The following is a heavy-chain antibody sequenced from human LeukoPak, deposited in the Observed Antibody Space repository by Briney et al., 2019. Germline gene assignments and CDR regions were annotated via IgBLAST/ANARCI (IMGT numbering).Heavy chain of an antibody. CDR1: GFSFSSYS. CDR2: ISSTSSYI. Sequence: GGSLRLSCAASGFSFSSYSMNWVRQAPGEGLEWVSSISSTSSYIYYADSVKGRFTISRDNAKNSLYMQMHSLRAEDTAVYYCARASSGWAVDLYYFDYWGQGTLVTVSS. V-gene: IGHV3-21*01. D-gene: IGHD6-19*01. J-gene: IGHJ4*02. CDR3: ARASSGWAVDLYYFDY.